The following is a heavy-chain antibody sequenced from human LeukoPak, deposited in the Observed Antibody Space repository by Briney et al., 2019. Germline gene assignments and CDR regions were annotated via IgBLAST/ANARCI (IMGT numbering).Heavy chain of an antibody. J-gene: IGHJ4*02. Sequence: GGSLRLSCAASGFTFSSYAMSWVRQAPGKGLEWVSGISGSGGSTYYADSVKGRFTISRDNTKNTLYLQMTSLRAEDTAVYYCAKDQVWIVVGSFDYWGQGTLVTVSS. D-gene: IGHD3-22*01. V-gene: IGHV3-23*01. CDR1: GFTFSSYA. CDR3: AKDQVWIVVGSFDY. CDR2: ISGSGGST.